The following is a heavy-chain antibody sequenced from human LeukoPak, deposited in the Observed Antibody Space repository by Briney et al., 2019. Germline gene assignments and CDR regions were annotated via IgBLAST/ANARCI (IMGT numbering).Heavy chain of an antibody. CDR1: GFTFSTYG. CDR3: AKDGASYGSGSYAIFDY. Sequence: GGSLRLSCVTSGFTFSTYGMHWVRQAPGKGLEWVAFIRYDGSDKYYADSVKGRFTISRDNSKNTLYLQMNSLRAEDMAVYYCAKDGASYGSGSYAIFDYWGQGTLVTVSS. V-gene: IGHV3-30*02. D-gene: IGHD3-10*01. J-gene: IGHJ4*02. CDR2: IRYDGSDK.